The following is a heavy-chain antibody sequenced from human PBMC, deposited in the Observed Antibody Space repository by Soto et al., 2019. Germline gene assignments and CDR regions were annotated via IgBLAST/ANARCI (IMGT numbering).Heavy chain of an antibody. V-gene: IGHV4-59*08. Sequence: ETLSLTCTVSGGSISNYYWSWIRQPPGKGLECIGYIYSSGTTNYNPSLKSRVTISVDTSKNQCSLKLSSVTAADTAVEYCARLGHSGSYYVNYWGQGTLVTVSS. D-gene: IGHD1-26*01. CDR2: IYSSGTT. J-gene: IGHJ4*02. CDR3: ARLGHSGSYYVNY. CDR1: GGSISNYY.